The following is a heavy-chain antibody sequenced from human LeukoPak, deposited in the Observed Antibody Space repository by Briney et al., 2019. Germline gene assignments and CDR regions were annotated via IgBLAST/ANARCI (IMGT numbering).Heavy chain of an antibody. J-gene: IGHJ4*02. D-gene: IGHD2-2*01. CDR3: ARRYCSSTSCYFHFDY. CDR1: GGSISSYY. CDR2: IYYSGST. Sequence: ASETLSLTGTVPGGSISSYYWSWIPQPPGKGLEWIGYIYYSGSTNYNPSLKSRVTISVDTSKNQFSLKLSSVTAADTAVYYCARRYCSSTSCYFHFDYWGQGTLVTVSS. V-gene: IGHV4-59*01.